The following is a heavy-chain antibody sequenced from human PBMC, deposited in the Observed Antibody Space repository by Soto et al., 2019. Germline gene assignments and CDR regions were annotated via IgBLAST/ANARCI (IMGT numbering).Heavy chain of an antibody. D-gene: IGHD6-19*01. CDR1: GYTFTTYY. J-gene: IGHJ6*02. CDR2: INPSGGST. Sequence: ASVKVSCKASGYTFTTYYMHWVRQAPGQGLEWMGIINPSGGSTSYAQRFQGRVTMTRDTSTSTVYMELSSLRSEDTAVYYCAREGDSSGWYFNYYGMDVWGQGTTVTVSS. CDR3: AREGDSSGWYFNYYGMDV. V-gene: IGHV1-46*01.